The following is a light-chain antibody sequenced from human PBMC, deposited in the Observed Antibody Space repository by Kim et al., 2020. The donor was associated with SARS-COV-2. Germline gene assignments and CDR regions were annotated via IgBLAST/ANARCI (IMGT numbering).Light chain of an antibody. Sequence: GPSVTISCTGTSSDLGGYNYVSWYRQHPGKAPKLMIYEVSKRPSGVPDRFSGSKSGNTASLTVSGLQAEDEADYYCSSYAGSNNLVFGGGTQLTVL. CDR2: EVS. J-gene: IGLJ2*01. CDR1: SSDLGGYNY. V-gene: IGLV2-8*01. CDR3: SSYAGSNNLV.